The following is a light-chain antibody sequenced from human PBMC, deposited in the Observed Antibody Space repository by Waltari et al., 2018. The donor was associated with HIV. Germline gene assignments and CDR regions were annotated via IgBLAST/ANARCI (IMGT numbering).Light chain of an antibody. CDR1: QSVLYISNNQNY. Sequence: DIVMTQSPDSLPVSLGERATINCKSSQSVLYISNNQNYLAWYQQKPGQPPKLLIYCASTRESGVPDRFSGSGSGTDFTLTISSLQAEDVAVYYCQQYFVTPFTFGGGTKIQIK. CDR3: QQYFVTPFT. J-gene: IGKJ4*01. CDR2: CAS. V-gene: IGKV4-1*01.